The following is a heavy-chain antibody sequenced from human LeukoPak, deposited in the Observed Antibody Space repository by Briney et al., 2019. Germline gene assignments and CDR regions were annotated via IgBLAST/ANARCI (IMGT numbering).Heavy chain of an antibody. CDR3: TTDLQYYYDSSGYPVRGFDY. Sequence: PGGSLRLSCTASGFTFGDYAMSWVRQAPGKGLEWVGRIKSKTDGGTTDYAAPVKGRFTISRDDSKNTLYLQMNSLKTEDTAVYYCTTDLQYYYDSSGYPVRGFDYWGQGTLVTVSS. V-gene: IGHV3-15*01. J-gene: IGHJ4*02. CDR1: GFTFGDYA. CDR2: IKSKTDGGTT. D-gene: IGHD3-22*01.